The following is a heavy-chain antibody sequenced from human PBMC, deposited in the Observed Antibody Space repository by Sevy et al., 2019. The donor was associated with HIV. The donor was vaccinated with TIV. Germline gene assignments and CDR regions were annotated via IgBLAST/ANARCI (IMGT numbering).Heavy chain of an antibody. Sequence: GGSLRLSCAASGFTVSSNYMSWVRQAPGKGLEWVSVIYSGGSTYYADSLKGRFTISRDNSKNTLYLQMNSLRAEDTAVYYCARDSRYCSGGSCGNAGYFDLWGRGTLVTVSS. J-gene: IGHJ2*01. V-gene: IGHV3-53*01. CDR1: GFTVSSNY. D-gene: IGHD2-15*01. CDR3: ARDSRYCSGGSCGNAGYFDL. CDR2: IYSGGST.